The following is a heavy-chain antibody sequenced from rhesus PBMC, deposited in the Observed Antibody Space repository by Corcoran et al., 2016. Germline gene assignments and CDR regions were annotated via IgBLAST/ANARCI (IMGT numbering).Heavy chain of an antibody. V-gene: IGHV4-65*01. CDR2: ISGSSGST. J-gene: IGHJ4*01. CDR3: ARTYYSGSYYPRSFDY. Sequence: QVQLQESGPGLVKPSETLSLTCAVSGGSISSSNWWRWIRQPPGKGLEWIGYISGSSGSTYYNPTLKSRFTISTDTSKNQFSLKLSSVTAADTAVYYCARTYYSGSYYPRSFDYWGQGVLVTVSS. CDR1: GGSISSSNW. D-gene: IGHD3-16*01.